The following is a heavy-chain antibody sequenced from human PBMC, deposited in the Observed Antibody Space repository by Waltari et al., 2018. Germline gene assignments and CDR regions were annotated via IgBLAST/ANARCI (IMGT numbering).Heavy chain of an antibody. J-gene: IGHJ4*02. CDR3: ARVSYYGRIDY. Sequence: QVQLQESGPGLVKPSQTLSLPCTVSGGYISRGSYHTRRIRQPAGKGLEWIGNIYTSGSTNYNPSLKSRVTISVDTSKNQFSLKLSSVTAADTAVYYCARVSYYGRIDYWGQGTLVTVSS. CDR2: IYTSGST. CDR1: GGYISRGSYH. D-gene: IGHD1-26*01. V-gene: IGHV4-61*09.